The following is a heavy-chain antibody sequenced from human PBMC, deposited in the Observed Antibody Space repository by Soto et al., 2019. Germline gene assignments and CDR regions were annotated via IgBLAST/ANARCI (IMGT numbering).Heavy chain of an antibody. CDR1: GFTFSSYA. CDR2: ISGSGGST. J-gene: IGHJ6*03. V-gene: IGHV3-23*01. D-gene: IGHD2-2*01. Sequence: GGSLRLSCAASGFTFSSYAMSWVRQAPGKGLEWVSAISGSGGSTYYADSVKGRFTISRDNSKNTLYLQMNSLRAEDTAVYYCAKGFLQANVVPAAISYYNYYYLDVWGRGTTVTVSS. CDR3: AKGFLQANVVPAAISYYNYYYLDV.